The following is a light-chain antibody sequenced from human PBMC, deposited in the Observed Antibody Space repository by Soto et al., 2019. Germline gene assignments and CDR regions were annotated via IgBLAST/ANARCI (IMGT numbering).Light chain of an antibody. CDR3: QHYSSVWA. J-gene: IGKJ1*01. Sequence: DIQMTQSPSTLSSSLVDRVTITCRASQSISRGLAWYQQKPGKAPNLLIYDASTLESGVPSRFSGSGSGTEFTLTISCLHPDDFATYYCQHYSSVWALGQGTKVDIK. CDR2: DAS. V-gene: IGKV1-5*01. CDR1: QSISRG.